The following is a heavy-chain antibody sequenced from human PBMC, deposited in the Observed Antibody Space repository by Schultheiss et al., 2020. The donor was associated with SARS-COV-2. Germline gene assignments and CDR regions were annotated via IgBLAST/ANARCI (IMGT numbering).Heavy chain of an antibody. V-gene: IGHV3-15*07. CDR1: GFTFSNAW. CDR2: IKSKTDGGTT. D-gene: IGHD2-2*02. J-gene: IGHJ4*02. Sequence: GGSLRLSCAASGFTFSNAWMNWVRQAPGKGLEWVGRIKSKTDGGTTDYAAPVKGRFTISRDDSKNTLYLQMNSLKTEDTAVYYCTTEGIVVVPAAIRGAFDYWGQGTLVNVSS. CDR3: TTEGIVVVPAAIRGAFDY.